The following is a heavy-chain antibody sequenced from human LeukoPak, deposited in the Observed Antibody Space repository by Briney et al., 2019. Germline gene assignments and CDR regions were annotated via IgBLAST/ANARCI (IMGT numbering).Heavy chain of an antibody. V-gene: IGHV3-7*01. J-gene: IGHJ3*02. CDR1: GFTFSSYW. D-gene: IGHD5-24*01. Sequence: GGSLRLSCAASGFTFSSYWMSWVRQAPGKGLEWVANIKQDGSEKYYVDSVKGRFTISRDNAKNTLYLQMNSLRAEDTAVYYCARPKRWLQLKGAFDIWGQGTMVTVSS. CDR2: IKQDGSEK. CDR3: ARPKRWLQLKGAFDI.